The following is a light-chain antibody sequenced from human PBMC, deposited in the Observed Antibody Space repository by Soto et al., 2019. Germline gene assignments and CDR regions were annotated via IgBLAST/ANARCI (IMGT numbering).Light chain of an antibody. CDR2: AAT. V-gene: IGKV1-16*01. CDR3: QHYQRYPPS. CDR1: HPININ. Sequence: DIQMTQSPSSLSASVGDRVTITCRASHPININLVWFQQKPGKARKSLIYAATNLQSGVPSRFSGSGGGTDFSLTISSLQPEDVATYYCQHYQRYPPSFGGGTKLEIK. J-gene: IGKJ4*01.